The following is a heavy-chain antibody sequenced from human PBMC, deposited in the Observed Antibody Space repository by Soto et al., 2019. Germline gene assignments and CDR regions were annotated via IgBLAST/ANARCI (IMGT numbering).Heavy chain of an antibody. CDR1: GYSFTSYW. D-gene: IGHD2-2*01. CDR2: IYPGDSDT. J-gene: IGHJ5*02. Sequence: GESLKISCKGSGYSFTSYWIGWVRQMPGKGLEWMGIIYPGDSDTRYSPSFQGQVTISADKSISTAYLQWSSLKASDTAMYYCASEYCSSTSCYDVASTWGQGTLVTVSS. CDR3: ASEYCSSTSCYDVAST. V-gene: IGHV5-51*01.